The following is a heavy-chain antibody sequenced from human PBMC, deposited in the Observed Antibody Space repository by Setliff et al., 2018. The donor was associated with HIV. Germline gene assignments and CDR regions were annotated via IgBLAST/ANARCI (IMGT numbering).Heavy chain of an antibody. V-gene: IGHV4-4*08. D-gene: IGHD1-1*01. CDR3: SRAAYDAVDWLDP. CDR2: IHTSGRT. J-gene: IGHJ5*02. Sequence: PSETLSLTCAVSSESIVSYYWNWIRQPSGRGLEWIGYIHTSGRTKYSPSLKSRLTILVDTSKKQFSLRLTSVTAADTAVYYCSRAAYDAVDWLDPWGQGTLVTVSS. CDR1: SESIVSYY.